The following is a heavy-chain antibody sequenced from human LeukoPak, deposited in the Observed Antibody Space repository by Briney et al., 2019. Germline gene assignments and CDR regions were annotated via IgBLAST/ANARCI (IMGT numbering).Heavy chain of an antibody. D-gene: IGHD6-19*01. Sequence: GGSLRLSCAGSGFTFSDHYMDWVRQAPGKGLEWVDRVKNRINSYTTIYAASVEGRFTISRDDSKNSLYLQMNSLKTEDTAVYYCARLSRPRGSAWYYFDYWGQGTLVTVSS. J-gene: IGHJ4*02. CDR2: VKNRINSYTT. CDR1: GFTFSDHY. V-gene: IGHV3-72*01. CDR3: ARLSRPRGSAWYYFDY.